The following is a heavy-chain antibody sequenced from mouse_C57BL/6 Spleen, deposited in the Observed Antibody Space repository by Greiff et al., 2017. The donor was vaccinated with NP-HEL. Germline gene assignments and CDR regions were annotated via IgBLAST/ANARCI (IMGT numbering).Heavy chain of an antibody. CDR2: IDPSDSYT. CDR3: ARSRDYYGGYFDV. Sequence: VQLQQPGAELVMPGASVKLSCKASGYTFTSYWMHWVKQRPGQGLEWIGEIDPSDSYTNYNQKFKGKSTLTVDKSSSTAYMQLSSLTSEDSAVYYCARSRDYYGGYFDVWGTGTTGTVAS. V-gene: IGHV1-69*01. D-gene: IGHD2-13*01. J-gene: IGHJ1*03. CDR1: GYTFTSYW.